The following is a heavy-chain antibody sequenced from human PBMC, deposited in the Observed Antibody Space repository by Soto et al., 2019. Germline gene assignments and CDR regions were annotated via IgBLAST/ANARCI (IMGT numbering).Heavy chain of an antibody. V-gene: IGHV3-7*01. J-gene: IGHJ4*02. CDR1: GFTFSSHW. Sequence: PGGSLRLSCAASGFTFSSHWMSWVRQAPGKGLEWVATISQDESEKYYVDSVKGRFTVSRDNAKNSLSLQMSSLRAEDTALYFCARDPLRYSGSLWGQGTLVTVSS. D-gene: IGHD1-26*01. CDR2: ISQDESEK. CDR3: ARDPLRYSGSL.